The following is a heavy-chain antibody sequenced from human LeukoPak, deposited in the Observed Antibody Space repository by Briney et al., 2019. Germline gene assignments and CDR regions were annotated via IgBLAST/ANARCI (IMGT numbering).Heavy chain of an antibody. CDR1: GFTFSSYA. Sequence: GGSLRLSCAASGFTFSSYAMSWVRQAPGKELEWVSGISGSGGRTYYADSVKGRFTISRDNFKNTLHLQMNSLRAEDTALYYCAKDTRDGTDGSGTYGYFDSWGQGTLVTVSS. CDR3: AKDTRDGTDGSGTYGYFDS. D-gene: IGHD3-10*01. CDR2: ISGSGGRT. J-gene: IGHJ4*02. V-gene: IGHV3-23*01.